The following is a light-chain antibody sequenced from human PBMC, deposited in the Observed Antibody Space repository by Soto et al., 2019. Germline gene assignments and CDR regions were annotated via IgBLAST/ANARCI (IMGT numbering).Light chain of an antibody. CDR2: GAS. Sequence: EIVITQSPATLSVSPGERATLSCRASQSVNIYLVWYQQKPGQAPRLLIFGASSRANGIPARFSGSGSGTEFNLTISSLQSEDFAVYFCQQYDDWLRLTFGGGTQVDIK. V-gene: IGKV3D-15*01. CDR1: QSVNIY. CDR3: QQYDDWLRLT. J-gene: IGKJ4*01.